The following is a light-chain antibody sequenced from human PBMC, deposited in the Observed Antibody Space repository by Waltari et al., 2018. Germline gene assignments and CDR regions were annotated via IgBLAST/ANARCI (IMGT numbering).Light chain of an antibody. Sequence: DIQMKPTPSSLSPSVGDRVTIPCRASQSIAGHLNWFQQQPGRAPKLLIHTASSLQSGVPSRFSGSGSGSHFTLILSSLQPADFATYFCQQTYITPYTFGQGTKLEIK. CDR2: TAS. CDR3: QQTYITPYT. V-gene: IGKV1-39*01. J-gene: IGKJ2*01. CDR1: QSIAGH.